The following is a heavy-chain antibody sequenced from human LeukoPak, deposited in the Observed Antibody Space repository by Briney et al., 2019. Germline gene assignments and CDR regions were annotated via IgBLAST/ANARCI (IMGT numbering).Heavy chain of an antibody. V-gene: IGHV3-30-3*01. CDR2: ISYDGSNK. Sequence: HTGGSLRLSCAASGFTFSSYAMHWVRQAPGKGLEWVAVISYDGSNKYYADSVKGRFTISRDNSKNTLYLQMNSLRAEDTAVYYCARSMVRGVILFRGYFDYWGQGTLVTVSS. CDR1: GFTFSSYA. CDR3: ARSMVRGVILFRGYFDY. J-gene: IGHJ4*02. D-gene: IGHD3-10*01.